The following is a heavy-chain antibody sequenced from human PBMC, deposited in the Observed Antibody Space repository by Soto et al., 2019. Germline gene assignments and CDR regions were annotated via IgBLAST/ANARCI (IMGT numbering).Heavy chain of an antibody. V-gene: IGHV3-30-3*01. Sequence: QVQLVESGGGVVQPGMSLRLSCAASGFTFSSYAMHWVRQAPGKGLEWVAVISYDGSNKYYADSVKGRFTISRDNSKNTMYLQMNSLRAEDTDVYYCARDGSIAAAAPGKIGYFAYWGQGTLVNVAS. CDR3: ARDGSIAAAAPGKIGYFAY. J-gene: IGHJ4*02. CDR1: GFTFSSYA. CDR2: ISYDGSNK. D-gene: IGHD6-13*01.